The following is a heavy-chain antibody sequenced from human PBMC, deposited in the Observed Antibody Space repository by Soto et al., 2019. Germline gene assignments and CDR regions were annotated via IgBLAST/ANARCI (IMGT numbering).Heavy chain of an antibody. Sequence: SETLSLTCTVSGGSISSGDYYWSWIRQPPGKGLEWIGYIYYSGSTYYNPSLKSRVTISVDTSKNQFSLKLSSVTAADTAVYYCARDGSSGYYLFEYWGQGTLVTVSS. CDR3: ARDGSSGYYLFEY. V-gene: IGHV4-30-4*01. CDR2: IYYSGST. J-gene: IGHJ4*02. D-gene: IGHD3-22*01. CDR1: GGSISSGDYY.